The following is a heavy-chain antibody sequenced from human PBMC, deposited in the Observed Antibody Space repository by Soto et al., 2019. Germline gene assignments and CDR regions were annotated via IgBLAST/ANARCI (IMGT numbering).Heavy chain of an antibody. CDR2: INHSGST. V-gene: IGHV4-34*01. J-gene: IGHJ5*02. CDR1: GGSFSGYY. Sequence: SETLSLTCAVYGGSFSGYYWSWIRQPPGKGLEWIGEINHSGSTNYNPSLKSRVTISVDTSKDQFSLKLSSVTAADTAVYYCARKMPTMIVVVIQNWFDPWGQGTLVT. D-gene: IGHD3-22*01. CDR3: ARKMPTMIVVVIQNWFDP.